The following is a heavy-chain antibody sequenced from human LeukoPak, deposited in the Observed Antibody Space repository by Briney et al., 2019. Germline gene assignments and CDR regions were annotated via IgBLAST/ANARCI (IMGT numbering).Heavy chain of an antibody. V-gene: IGHV3-23*01. Sequence: GGSLRLSCTASGFTFSRSAMTWVRQAPGKGLEWLSSIIISDGRTYYSDPVKGRVTISRDISKNTLYLQMISLRAEDTAVYYCATDVDNIPLQHWGQGTLVTVSS. J-gene: IGHJ4*02. CDR2: IIISDGRT. D-gene: IGHD2-2*02. CDR1: GFTFSRSA. CDR3: ATDVDNIPLQH.